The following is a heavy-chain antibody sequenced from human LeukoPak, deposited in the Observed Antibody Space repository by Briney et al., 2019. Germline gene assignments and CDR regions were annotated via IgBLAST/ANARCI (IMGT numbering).Heavy chain of an antibody. D-gene: IGHD3-22*01. CDR1: GFTFSSYS. CDR3: ARSYYYDSSGYYGIDY. V-gene: IGHV4-39*07. CDR2: IYYSGST. Sequence: GSLRLSCAASGFTFSSYSMNWVRQPPGKGLEWIGSIYYSGSTYYNPSLKSRVTISVDTSKNQFSLKLSSVTAADTAVYYCARSYYYDSSGYYGIDYWGQGTLVTVSS. J-gene: IGHJ4*02.